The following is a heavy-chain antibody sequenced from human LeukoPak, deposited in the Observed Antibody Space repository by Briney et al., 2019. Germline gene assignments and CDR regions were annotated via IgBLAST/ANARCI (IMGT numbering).Heavy chain of an antibody. J-gene: IGHJ4*02. CDR1: GFTLNSYT. V-gene: IGHV3-21*01. CDR3: ARDTLAVAVSGPYDY. Sequence: GGSLRLSCAASGFTLNSYTMNWVRQAPGRGLEWVSSISGSSTYIYYADSLKGRFTISRDNAKNSLYLQMNSLRAEDTAVYYCARDTLAVAVSGPYDYWGQGTLVTVSS. D-gene: IGHD6-19*01. CDR2: ISGSSTYI.